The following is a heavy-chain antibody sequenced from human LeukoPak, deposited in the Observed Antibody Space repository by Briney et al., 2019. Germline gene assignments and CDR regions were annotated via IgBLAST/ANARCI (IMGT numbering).Heavy chain of an antibody. CDR1: GYTFSTYA. Sequence: GGSLRLSCAASGYTFSTYAMSWVRQAPGKGLEWVSLISGSGSSTYYADSVKGRFTISRDNSKNTLYLQMNSLRAEDTAVYYCAGSLAYCGGDCRLGDYWGQGTLVTVSS. D-gene: IGHD2-21*02. J-gene: IGHJ4*02. CDR2: ISGSGSST. V-gene: IGHV3-23*01. CDR3: AGSLAYCGGDCRLGDY.